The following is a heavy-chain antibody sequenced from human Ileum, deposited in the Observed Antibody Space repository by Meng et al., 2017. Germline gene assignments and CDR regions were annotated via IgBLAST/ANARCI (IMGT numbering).Heavy chain of an antibody. J-gene: IGHJ3*02. D-gene: IGHD7-27*01. V-gene: IGHV1-69*13. Sequence: VKVSCKASGGTFSSYAISWVRQAPGQGLEWMGGIIPIFGTANYAQKFQGRVTITTDESTSTAYMELSSLRSEDTAVYYCARAHLYGAGDYPFDIWGQGTMVTVSS. CDR3: ARAHLYGAGDYPFDI. CDR2: IIPIFGTA. CDR1: GGTFSSYA.